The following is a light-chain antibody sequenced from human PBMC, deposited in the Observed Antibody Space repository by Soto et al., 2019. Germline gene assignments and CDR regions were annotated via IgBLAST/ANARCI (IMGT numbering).Light chain of an antibody. CDR3: QQSYSTPIN. CDR2: VAS. V-gene: IGKV1-39*01. CDR1: QSISSY. Sequence: DSQMTQSPSSLSASVGERVTITCRASQSISSYLNWYQQKPGKAPNLLIYVASSLQSEVPSRFSGSGSGTDFTLTITSLQPEDFATYYCQQSYSTPINFGQGTRLEIK. J-gene: IGKJ5*01.